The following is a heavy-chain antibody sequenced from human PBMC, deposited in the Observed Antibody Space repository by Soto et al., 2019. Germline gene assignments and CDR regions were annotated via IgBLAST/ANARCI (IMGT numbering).Heavy chain of an antibody. J-gene: IGHJ6*02. CDR2: INHSGST. CDR1: GGSFSGYY. Sequence: SETLSLTCAVYGGSFSGYYWSWIRQPPGKGLEWIGEINHSGSTNYNPSLKSRVTISVDTSKNQFSLKLSSVTAADTAVYYCARGWRRLYYYYGMDVWGQGTTVTISS. CDR3: ARGWRRLYYYYGMDV. V-gene: IGHV4-34*01.